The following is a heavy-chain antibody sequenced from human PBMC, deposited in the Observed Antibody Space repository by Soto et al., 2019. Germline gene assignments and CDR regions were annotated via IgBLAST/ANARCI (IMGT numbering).Heavy chain of an antibody. Sequence: QVYLVQSGAEVRRPGASVKVSCTAFGYILTGYSLHWVRQAPGQGLEWMGWIDPNSGATNSAERFPGRVSMTRDTSISAAYLELSSLRSDDTAVYYCARGYGSSPNMELRFGMDVWGQGTTISVSS. D-gene: IGHD5-18*01. V-gene: IGHV1-2*02. CDR3: ARGYGSSPNMELRFGMDV. CDR2: IDPNSGAT. CDR1: GYILTGYS. J-gene: IGHJ6*02.